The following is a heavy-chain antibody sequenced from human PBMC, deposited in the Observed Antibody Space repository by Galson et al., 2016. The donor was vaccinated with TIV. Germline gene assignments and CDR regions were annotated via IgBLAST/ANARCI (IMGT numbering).Heavy chain of an antibody. D-gene: IGHD3-16*01. Sequence: SLRLSCAGSGINFNNGWMNWVRQAPGKGLEWVGRIRSNTDGGTRDYAAPVKGRFTISRDDSKNALHLQINSLKTEDTGLYYCTAGVPARLATDYCGHGTLVTVSS. CDR3: TAGVPARLATDY. V-gene: IGHV3-15*07. CDR2: IRSNTDGGTR. J-gene: IGHJ4*01. CDR1: GINFNNGW.